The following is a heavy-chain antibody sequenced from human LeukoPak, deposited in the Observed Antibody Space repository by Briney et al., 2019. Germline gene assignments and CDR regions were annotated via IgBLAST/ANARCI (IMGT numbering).Heavy chain of an antibody. CDR3: AKDLSYSSGWYFDY. J-gene: IGHJ4*02. CDR1: GFTFSTYW. V-gene: IGHV3-23*01. D-gene: IGHD6-19*01. CDR2: ISGSGAST. Sequence: GGSLRLSCAASGFTFSTYWMSWVRQAPGKGLEWISAISGSGASTYYADSVKGRFTISRDNSKNTLYLQMNSLRAEDTAVYYCAKDLSYSSGWYFDYWGQGTPVTVSS.